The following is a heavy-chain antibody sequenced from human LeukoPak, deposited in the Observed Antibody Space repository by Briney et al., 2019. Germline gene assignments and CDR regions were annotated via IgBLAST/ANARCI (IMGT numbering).Heavy chain of an antibody. Sequence: PGGSLRLSCAASGFTFSTYAMSWVRQAPGKGLEWVSGIRASGGSAFYADSVRGRFTISRDDSKNTLYLQMNSLRAEDTAVYYCAKDREEIHWLFYGNWGQGTLVTVSS. CDR2: IRASGGSA. J-gene: IGHJ4*02. D-gene: IGHD3-9*01. V-gene: IGHV3-23*01. CDR1: GFTFSTYA. CDR3: AKDREEIHWLFYGN.